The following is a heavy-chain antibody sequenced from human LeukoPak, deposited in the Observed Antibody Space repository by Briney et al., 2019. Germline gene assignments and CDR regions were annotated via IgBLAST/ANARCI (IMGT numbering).Heavy chain of an antibody. CDR3: ARDRGPIYYGFRSKGDAFDI. J-gene: IGHJ3*02. CDR1: GFTFSSYA. V-gene: IGHV3-23*01. D-gene: IGHD3-10*01. CDR2: ISGSGGST. Sequence: GGSLRLSCAASGFTFSSYAMSWVRQAPGKGLEWVSAISGSGGSTYYADSVKGRFTISRDNSKSTLYPQMNCLRAEDMAVYYCARDRGPIYYGFRSKGDAFDIWGQGTMVTVSS.